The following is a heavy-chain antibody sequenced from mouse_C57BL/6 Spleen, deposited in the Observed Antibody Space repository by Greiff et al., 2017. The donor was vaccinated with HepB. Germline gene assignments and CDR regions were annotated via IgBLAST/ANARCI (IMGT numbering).Heavy chain of an antibody. Sequence: ESGPGLVKPSQSLSLTCSVTGYSITSGYYWNWIRQFPGNKLEWMGYISYDGSNNYNPSLKNRISITRDTSKNQFFLKLNSVTTEDTATYYCARAGYDLAWFAYWGQGTLVTVSA. D-gene: IGHD2-2*01. J-gene: IGHJ3*01. CDR1: GYSITSGYY. V-gene: IGHV3-6*01. CDR3: ARAGYDLAWFAY. CDR2: ISYDGSN.